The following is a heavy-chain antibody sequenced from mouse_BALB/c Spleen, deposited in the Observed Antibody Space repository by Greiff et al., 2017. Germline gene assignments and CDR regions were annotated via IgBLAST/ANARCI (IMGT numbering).Heavy chain of an antibody. V-gene: IGHV1-15*01. CDR3: TTQLGLGYAMDY. D-gene: IGHD3-1*01. J-gene: IGHJ4*01. CDR1: GYTFTDYE. Sequence: VQLQQSGAELVRPGASVTLSCKASGYTFTDYEMHWVKQTPVHGLEWIGAIDPETGGTAYNQKFKGKATLTADKSSSTAYMELRSLTSEDSAVYYCTTQLGLGYAMDYWGQGTSVTVSS. CDR2: IDPETGGT.